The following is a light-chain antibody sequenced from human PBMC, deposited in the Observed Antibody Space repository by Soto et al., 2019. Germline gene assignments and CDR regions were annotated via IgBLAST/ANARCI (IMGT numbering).Light chain of an antibody. Sequence: DIHMIQSPSTLSASVGDRVTITCRASQSLGISLAWYQQKPGKAPNLLIYKTSSLETGVSSRFSGSGSGTDFTLTISSLPPDDFATYHCQHWNDYSWTFGQGTKVEVK. V-gene: IGKV1-5*03. CDR3: QHWNDYSWT. CDR1: QSLGIS. CDR2: KTS. J-gene: IGKJ1*01.